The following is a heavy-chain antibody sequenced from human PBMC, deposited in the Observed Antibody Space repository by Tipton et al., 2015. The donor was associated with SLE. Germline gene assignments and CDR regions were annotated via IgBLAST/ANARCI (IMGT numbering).Heavy chain of an antibody. V-gene: IGHV3-48*01. Sequence: SLRLSCAASGFTFDDYAMHWVRQAPGKGLEWVSYISSSSSTIYYADSVKGRFTISRDNAKNSLYLQMNSLRAEDTAVYYCAREKGYSSSWYWETDFDYWGQGTLVTVSS. D-gene: IGHD6-13*01. CDR1: GFTFDDYA. CDR3: AREKGYSSSWYWETDFDY. J-gene: IGHJ4*02. CDR2: ISSSSSTI.